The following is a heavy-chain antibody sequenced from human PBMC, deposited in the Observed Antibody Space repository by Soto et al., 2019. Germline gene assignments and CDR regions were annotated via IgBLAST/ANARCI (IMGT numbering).Heavy chain of an antibody. J-gene: IGHJ4*02. Sequence: QVQLQESGPGLVKPSQTLSLTCTVSGGSISSGDYYWSWIRQPPGKGLEWIGYIYYSGSTYYNPSXXRPVTISVDTSXXXFXXKLSSVTAADTAVYYCARYCSGASCYEGRSSLFDYWGQGTLVTVSS. V-gene: IGHV4-30-4*01. CDR1: GGSISSGDYY. CDR3: ARYCSGASCYEGRSSLFDY. CDR2: IYYSGST. D-gene: IGHD2-15*01.